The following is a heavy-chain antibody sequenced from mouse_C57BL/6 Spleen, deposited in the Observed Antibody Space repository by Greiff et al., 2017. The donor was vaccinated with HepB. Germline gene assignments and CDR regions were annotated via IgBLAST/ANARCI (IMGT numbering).Heavy chain of an antibody. V-gene: IGHV5-4*01. D-gene: IGHD5-5*01. J-gene: IGHJ2*01. CDR1: GFTFSSYA. CDR3: ARDYHVDY. Sequence: EVQRVESGGGLVKPGGSLKLSCSASGFTFSSYAMSWVRQTPEKRPEWVATISDGGSYTYYPDNVKGRFTISRDNAKNNLYLQMSHLKSEDTAMYYCARDYHVDYWGQGTTLTVSS. CDR2: ISDGGSYT.